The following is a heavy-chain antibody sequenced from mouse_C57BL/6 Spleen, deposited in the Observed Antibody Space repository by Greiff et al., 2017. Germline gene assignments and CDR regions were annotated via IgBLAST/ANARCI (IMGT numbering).Heavy chain of an antibody. Sequence: EVQRVESGGGLVKPGGSLKLSCAASGFTFSDYGMPWVRQAPEKGLEWVAYISSGSSTIYYADTVKGRFTISRDNAQNTLFLKMTSLRSEDTAMYYCARESYYFDYWGQGPTLTVSS. CDR2: ISSGSSTI. J-gene: IGHJ2*01. CDR1: GFTFSDYG. CDR3: ARESYYFDY. D-gene: IGHD6-2*01. V-gene: IGHV5-17*01.